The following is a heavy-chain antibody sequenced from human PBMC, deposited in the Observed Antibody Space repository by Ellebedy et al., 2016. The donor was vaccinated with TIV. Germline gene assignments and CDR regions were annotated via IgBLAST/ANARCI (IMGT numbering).Heavy chain of an antibody. CDR3: ARRGWLQSGAFDI. D-gene: IGHD5-24*01. CDR2: INHSGST. V-gene: IGHV4-34*01. J-gene: IGHJ3*02. CDR1: GGSISSYY. Sequence: SETLSLTCTVSGGSISSYYWSWIRQPPGKGLEWIGEINHSGSTNYNPSLKSRVTISVDTSKNQFSLKLSSVTAADTAVYYCARRGWLQSGAFDIWGQGTMVTVSS.